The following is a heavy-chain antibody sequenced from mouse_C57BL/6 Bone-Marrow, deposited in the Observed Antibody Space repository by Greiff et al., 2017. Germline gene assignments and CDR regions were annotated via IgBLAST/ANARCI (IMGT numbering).Heavy chain of an antibody. J-gene: IGHJ1*03. Sequence: QVQLQQPGAELVMPGASVKLSCKASSYTFTSYWMHWVKQRPGQGLEWIGEIDPSDSYTNYNQKFKGKSTLTVDKSSSTAYMQLSSLTSEDSAVYYCASSYYYGSSYHWYFDVWGTGTTVTVSS. CDR3: ASSYYYGSSYHWYFDV. V-gene: IGHV1-69*01. CDR2: IDPSDSYT. D-gene: IGHD1-1*01. CDR1: SYTFTSYW.